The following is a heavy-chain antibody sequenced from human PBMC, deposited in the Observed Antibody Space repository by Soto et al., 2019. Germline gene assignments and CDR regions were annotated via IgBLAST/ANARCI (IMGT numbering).Heavy chain of an antibody. CDR2: IIPILGIA. CDR3: ARDLDFWSGYLSPFDY. Sequence: ASVKVSCKDSGGTFSSYTISWVRQAPGQGLEWMGRIIPILGIANYAQKFQGRVTITADKSTSTAYMELSSLRSDDTAVYYCARDLDFWSGYLSPFDYWGQGTLVTVSS. CDR1: GGTFSSYT. V-gene: IGHV1-69*04. D-gene: IGHD3-3*01. J-gene: IGHJ4*02.